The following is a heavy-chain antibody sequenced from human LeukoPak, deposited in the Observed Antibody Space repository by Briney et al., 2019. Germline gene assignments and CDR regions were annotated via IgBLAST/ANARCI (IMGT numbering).Heavy chain of an antibody. CDR3: TKRVKYGGTWDHFAD. CDR2: ISGSGGST. J-gene: IGHJ4*02. V-gene: IGHV3-23*01. D-gene: IGHD1-26*01. CDR1: GFTFSSYA. Sequence: PGGSLRLSCVGSGFTFSSYAMSWVRQTPGKGLEWVSTISGSGGSTYYVDSVKGRFTISRDNFKNTLILQMNSLRVEDTALYYCTKRVKYGGTWDHFADWGQGTLVTVSS.